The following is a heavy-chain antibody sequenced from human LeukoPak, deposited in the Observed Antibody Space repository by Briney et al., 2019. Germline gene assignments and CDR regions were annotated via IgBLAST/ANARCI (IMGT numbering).Heavy chain of an antibody. CDR3: ARYDILTGYYCYYYYGMDV. CDR2: ISAYNGNT. V-gene: IGHV1-18*01. J-gene: IGHJ6*02. CDR1: GYTFTSYC. Sequence: ASVKVSCMASGYTFTSYCISWVRQPPGQGLEWMGWISAYNGNTNYAQKLQGRVTMTTDTSTSTDYMELRSLRSDDTAVYYCARYDILTGYYCYYYYGMDVWGQENTVTVSS. D-gene: IGHD3-9*01.